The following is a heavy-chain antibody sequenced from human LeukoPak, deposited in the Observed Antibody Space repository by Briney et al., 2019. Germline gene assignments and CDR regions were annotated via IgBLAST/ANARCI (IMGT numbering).Heavy chain of an antibody. Sequence: SETLSLTCTASGGSISTYYWSWIRQPPGKGLEWIGYIYYSGSTNYNPSLKSRVTMSIDTSKNQFSLNLSSVTAADTAVYYCAREYGSGSYYPNYYYFMDVWGKGTAVTISS. V-gene: IGHV4-59*12. CDR2: IYYSGST. CDR1: GGSISTYY. D-gene: IGHD3-10*01. J-gene: IGHJ6*03. CDR3: AREYGSGSYYPNYYYFMDV.